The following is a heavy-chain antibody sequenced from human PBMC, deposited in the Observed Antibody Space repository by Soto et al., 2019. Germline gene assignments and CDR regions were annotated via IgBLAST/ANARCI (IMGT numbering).Heavy chain of an antibody. D-gene: IGHD2-15*01. CDR3: ARGLYCSGGSCYYSLYYYYGMDV. CDR1: GYTFTSYD. CDR2: MNPNSGNT. V-gene: IGHV1-8*01. J-gene: IGHJ6*02. Sequence: QVQLVQSGAEVKKPGASVKVSCKASGYTFTSYDINWVRQATGQGLEWMGWMNPNSGNTGYAQKFQGRVTMTRNTSISTAYMELSSLGSEDTAVYYCARGLYCSGGSCYYSLYYYYGMDVWGQGTAVTVSS.